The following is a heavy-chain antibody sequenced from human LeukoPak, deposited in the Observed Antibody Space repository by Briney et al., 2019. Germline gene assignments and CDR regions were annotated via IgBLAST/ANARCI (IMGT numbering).Heavy chain of an antibody. Sequence: ASVKVSCKSSGYTFTVYYMHWVRQAPGQGLEWMGWINPNSGGTNYAQKFQGRVTMTRDTSISTAYMELSRLRSDDTAVYYCAILRLGELSPPFDYWGQGTLVTVSS. CDR2: INPNSGGT. CDR3: AILRLGELSPPFDY. V-gene: IGHV1-2*02. CDR1: GYTFTVYY. D-gene: IGHD3-16*02. J-gene: IGHJ4*02.